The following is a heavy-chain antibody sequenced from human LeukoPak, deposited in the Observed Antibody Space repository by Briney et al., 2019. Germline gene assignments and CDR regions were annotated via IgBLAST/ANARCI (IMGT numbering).Heavy chain of an antibody. J-gene: IGHJ4*02. D-gene: IGHD3-22*01. CDR1: GGSFSGYY. CDR3: ARLGYYDSSGRTEPRPFDY. Sequence: SETLPLTCAVYGGSFSGYYWSWIRQPPGKGLEWIGEINHSGSTNYNPSLKSRVTISVDTSKNQFSLKLSSVTAADTAVYYCARLGYYDSSGRTEPRPFDYWGQGTLVTVSS. V-gene: IGHV4-34*01. CDR2: INHSGST.